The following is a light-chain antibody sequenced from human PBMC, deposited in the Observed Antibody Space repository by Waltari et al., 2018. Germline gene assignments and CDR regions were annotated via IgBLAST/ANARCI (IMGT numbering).Light chain of an antibody. J-gene: IGLJ1*01. V-gene: IGLV1-44*01. CDR1: SSNTGSNP. CDR3: AAWDDSLNGPDYV. CDR2: SNN. Sequence: QSVLTQPPSASGTPGQRVTISCSGSSSNTGSNPVHWYQQLPGPAPKLLIYSNNPRPSGVPDRFSGSKAGTSASLAISGLQSEDEADYYCAAWDDSLNGPDYVFGTGTKVTVL.